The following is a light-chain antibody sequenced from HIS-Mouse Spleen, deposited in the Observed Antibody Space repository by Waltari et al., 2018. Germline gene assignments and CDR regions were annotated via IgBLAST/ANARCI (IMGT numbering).Light chain of an antibody. CDR3: QQYGSSYT. Sequence: EIVLTQSPGTLSLSPGERATLSCRASQSVSSSYLAWYQQTPGQAPRLLIYGASSRATGIPDRFSGSGSGTDFTLTISRLEPEDFAVYYCQQYGSSYTFGQGTKLEIK. V-gene: IGKV3-20*01. CDR2: GAS. CDR1: QSVSSSY. J-gene: IGKJ2*01.